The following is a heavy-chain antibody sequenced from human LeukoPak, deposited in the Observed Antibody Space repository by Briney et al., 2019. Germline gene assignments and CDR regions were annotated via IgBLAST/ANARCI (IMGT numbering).Heavy chain of an antibody. CDR3: AGNYYDSSGYKIDY. V-gene: IGHV4-59*01. CDR1: GGSISSYY. Sequence: PSETLSLTCTVSGGSISSYYWSWIRQPPGKGLEWIGYIYYNGSTNYNPSLKSRVTISVDTSKNQFSLKLSSVTAADTAVYYCAGNYYDSSGYKIDYWGQGTLVTVSS. J-gene: IGHJ4*02. D-gene: IGHD3-22*01. CDR2: IYYNGST.